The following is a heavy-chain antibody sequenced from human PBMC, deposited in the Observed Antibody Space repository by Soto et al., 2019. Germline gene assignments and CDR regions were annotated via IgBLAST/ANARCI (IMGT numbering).Heavy chain of an antibody. Sequence: GALRLSCVASGFNLSHPWMTWVRQAAGKGLEWVGRIKSKTDGGTADYAAPVKGRATISRDDSKNTVYLQMNSLKTEDTAVYYCTTGIYYDILTGYHNVAYWGQGALVTVSS. CDR3: TTGIYYDILTGYHNVAY. D-gene: IGHD3-9*01. J-gene: IGHJ4*02. CDR1: GFNLSHPW. V-gene: IGHV3-15*01. CDR2: IKSKTDGGTA.